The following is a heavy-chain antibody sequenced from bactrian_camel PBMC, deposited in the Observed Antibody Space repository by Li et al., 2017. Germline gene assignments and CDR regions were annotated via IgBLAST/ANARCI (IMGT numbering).Heavy chain of an antibody. CDR2: IDTGDGST. Sequence: QLVESGGGSAQAGGSLTLSCEVSGFTESRYCMGWFRQAPGKEREGVAAIDTGDGSTYYLNSVEGRFTISHDNAKNTLYLQMNSLKPEDTAMYYCAANFGPYCSG. D-gene: IGHD2*01. V-gene: IGHV3S1*01. CDR1: GFTESRYC.